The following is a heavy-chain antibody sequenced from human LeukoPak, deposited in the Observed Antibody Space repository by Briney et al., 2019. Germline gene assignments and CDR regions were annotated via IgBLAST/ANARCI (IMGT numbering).Heavy chain of an antibody. V-gene: IGHV4-59*08. CDR1: GGSISSYY. CDR2: IYYSGST. Sequence: SPSETLSLTCTVSGGSISSYYWSWIRQPPGKGLEWIGYIYYSGSTYYNPSLKSRVTISVDRSKNQFSLKLSSVTAADTAVYYCARQTSYGHFDYWGQGTLVTVSS. CDR3: ARQTSYGHFDY. J-gene: IGHJ4*02. D-gene: IGHD3-10*01.